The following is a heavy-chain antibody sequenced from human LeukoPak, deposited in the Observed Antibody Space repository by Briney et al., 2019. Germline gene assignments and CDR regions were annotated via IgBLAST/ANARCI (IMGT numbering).Heavy chain of an antibody. D-gene: IGHD2-15*01. CDR1: GFTFDDYA. CDR2: ISWNSGSI. Sequence: GGSLRLSCAASGFTFDDYAIHWVRQAPGKGLEWVSGISWNSGSIGYADSVKGRFTISRDNAKNSLYLQMNSLRAEDTALYYCAKDIAGVAATRSAFDIWGQGTMVTVSS. J-gene: IGHJ3*02. CDR3: AKDIAGVAATRSAFDI. V-gene: IGHV3-9*01.